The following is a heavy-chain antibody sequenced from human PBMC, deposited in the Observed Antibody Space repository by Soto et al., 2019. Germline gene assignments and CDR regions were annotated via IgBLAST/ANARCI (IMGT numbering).Heavy chain of an antibody. J-gene: IGHJ5*02. D-gene: IGHD1-26*01. CDR1: GFTFSSYS. CDR3: AREEGLLNWFDP. V-gene: IGHV3-48*01. Sequence: EVQLVESGGGLVQPGGSLRLSCEASGFTFSSYSMNWVRQAPGKGLEWVSYISSSSSTIYYADSVKGRFTISRDNAKNSLYLQMNRLRAEDTAVYYCAREEGLLNWFDPWGQGTLVTVSS. CDR2: ISSSSSTI.